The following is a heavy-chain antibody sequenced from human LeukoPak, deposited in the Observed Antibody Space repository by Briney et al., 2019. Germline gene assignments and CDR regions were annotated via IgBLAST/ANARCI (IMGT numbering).Heavy chain of an antibody. CDR1: GFTFSSYA. Sequence: GGSLRLSCAASGFTFSSYAMHWVRQAPGKGLEWVAVISYDGSNKYYADSVKGRFTISRDNSKNTLYLQMNSLRAEDTAVYYCAKDSPPYDFWSGYYIPTLDYWGQGTLVTVSS. CDR3: AKDSPPYDFWSGYYIPTLDY. V-gene: IGHV3-30-3*01. CDR2: ISYDGSNK. J-gene: IGHJ4*02. D-gene: IGHD3-3*01.